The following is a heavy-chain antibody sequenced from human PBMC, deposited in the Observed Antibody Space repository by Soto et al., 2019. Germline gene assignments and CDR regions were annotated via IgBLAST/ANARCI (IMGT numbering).Heavy chain of an antibody. CDR2: IRNKANSYTI. V-gene: IGHV3-72*01. CDR3: IGGGYCSGGSCYSTHFDY. Sequence: PGGSLRLSCAASGFTFSDHYMDWVRQAPGKGLEWVGRIRNKANSYTIEYAASVKGRFTISRDDSKNSLYLHMNSLKTEDTALYYCIGGGYCSGGSCYSTHFDYWGQGTLVTVSS. CDR1: GFTFSDHY. J-gene: IGHJ4*02. D-gene: IGHD2-15*01.